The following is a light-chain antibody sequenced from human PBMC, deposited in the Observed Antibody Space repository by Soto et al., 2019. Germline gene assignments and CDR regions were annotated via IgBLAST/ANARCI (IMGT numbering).Light chain of an antibody. J-gene: IGLJ2*01. CDR2: DNN. Sequence: QSVLTQPPSVSGAPGQRVTISCTGTTSNIGAPHAVHWYQQVPGTAPKLLVYDNNNRPSGVPDRFTCSKSGTSASLAITGLQAEDEADYFCLSFDNSRSGVVFGGGTKLTVL. CDR3: LSFDNSRSGVV. CDR1: TSNIGAPHA. V-gene: IGLV1-40*01.